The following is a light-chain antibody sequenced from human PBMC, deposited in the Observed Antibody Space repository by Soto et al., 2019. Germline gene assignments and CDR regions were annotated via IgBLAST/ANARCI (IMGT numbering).Light chain of an antibody. CDR3: QQYADLPYT. J-gene: IGKJ3*01. V-gene: IGKV1-33*01. CDR1: QDISNK. CDR2: EAS. Sequence: DIQMTQSPSSLSPSVGDRVTITCQASQDISNKLNWYQQKPGKAPKLLIYEASNLETGVPSRLSGSGSGTDFTFIISRLQPEDVATYYCQQYADLPYTFGPGTEVRI.